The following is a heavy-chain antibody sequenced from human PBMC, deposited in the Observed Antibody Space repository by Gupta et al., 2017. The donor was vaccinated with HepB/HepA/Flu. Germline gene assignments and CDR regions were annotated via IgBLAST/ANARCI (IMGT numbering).Heavy chain of an antibody. CDR1: GFTFINYS. CDR3: ARDHCFGPSCYRIFDY. D-gene: IGHD2-2*02. Sequence: VQLVESGGGLVKPGGSLRLSCAASGFTFINYSINWVRQAPGKGLEWVSSISSDGNYIYYADSVRGRFTISRDNAKNSLFLQMNSLRAEDTAVYYCARDHCFGPSCYRIFDYWGQGTLVTASS. CDR2: ISSDGNYI. V-gene: IGHV3-21*01. J-gene: IGHJ4*02.